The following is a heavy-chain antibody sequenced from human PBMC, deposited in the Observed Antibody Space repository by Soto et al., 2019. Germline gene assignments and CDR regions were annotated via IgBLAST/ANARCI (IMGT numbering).Heavy chain of an antibody. CDR3: ARDRGGSYFDY. D-gene: IGHD2-15*01. J-gene: IGHJ4*02. V-gene: IGHV3-48*01. CDR1: GFTFSSYS. CDR2: ISSSSSTI. Sequence: PGGSLRLSCAASGFTFSSYSMNWVRQAPGKGLEWVSYISSSSSTIYYADSVKGRFTISRDNAKNSLYLQMNSLRAEETAVYYCARDRGGSYFDYWGQGTLVTVSS.